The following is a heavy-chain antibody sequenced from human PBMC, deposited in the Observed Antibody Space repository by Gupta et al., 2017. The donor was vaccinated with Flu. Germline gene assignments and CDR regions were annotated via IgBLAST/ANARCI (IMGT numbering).Heavy chain of an antibody. CDR1: GYSFTGFG. D-gene: IGHD3-22*01. V-gene: IGHV1-18*01. CDR3: ARSGPGYYDSSAYPF. Sequence: QGQLVHSGGEVKKPGASVKVSCKASGYSFTGFGISWVRQAPGQGLEWMGWISAYNGHTKYAQKFQGRVTMTTDTSTSTAYMELRSLRSDDTAVFYCARSGPGYYDSSAYPFWGQGTLVTVSS. CDR2: ISAYNGHT. J-gene: IGHJ4*02.